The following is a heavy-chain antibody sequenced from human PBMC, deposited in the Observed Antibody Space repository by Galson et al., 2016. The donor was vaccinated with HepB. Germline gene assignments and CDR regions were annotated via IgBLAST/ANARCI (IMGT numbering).Heavy chain of an antibody. Sequence: SLRLSCAASGFTFSDYCVNWVRQAPGKGLEWVSYISYTTDMIYYADSVKGRFTISRDNAKNSLYLQMNSLRDEDTAVYFCARSMIRGVIIYGMDVWGQGTTVTASS. CDR1: GFTFSDYC. J-gene: IGHJ6*02. CDR3: ARSMIRGVIIYGMDV. D-gene: IGHD3-10*01. CDR2: ISYTTDMI. V-gene: IGHV3-48*02.